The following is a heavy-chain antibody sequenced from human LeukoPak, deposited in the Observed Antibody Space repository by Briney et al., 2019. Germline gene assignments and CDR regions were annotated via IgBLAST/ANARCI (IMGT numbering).Heavy chain of an antibody. Sequence: QAGVSLRLSCAASGFTFSDYYMSWIRQAPGKGLEWVSYISSSGSTIYYADSVKGRFTISRDNAKNSLYLQMNSLRAEDTAVYYCARASIVGLGTYFDYWGQGTLVTVSS. CDR3: ARASIVGLGTYFDY. CDR1: GFTFSDYY. J-gene: IGHJ4*02. V-gene: IGHV3-11*01. CDR2: ISSSGSTI. D-gene: IGHD3-22*01.